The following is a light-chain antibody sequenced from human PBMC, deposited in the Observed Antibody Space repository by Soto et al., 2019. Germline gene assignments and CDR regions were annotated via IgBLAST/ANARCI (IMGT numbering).Light chain of an antibody. CDR1: SGDVGGYNY. Sequence: QSALTQPPSASGSPGQSVTISCTGTSGDVGGYNYVSWYQQHPGKAPKLMIFEVSERPSGVPDRFSASKSVNTASLTVSGLQAEDEADYYCSSYAGSNNYVFGTGTQLTVL. CDR3: SSYAGSNNYV. CDR2: EVS. V-gene: IGLV2-8*01. J-gene: IGLJ1*01.